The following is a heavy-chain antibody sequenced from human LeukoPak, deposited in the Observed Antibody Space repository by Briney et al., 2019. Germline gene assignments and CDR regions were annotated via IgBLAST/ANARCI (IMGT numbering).Heavy chain of an antibody. D-gene: IGHD4-23*01. CDR3: ARDRDYGGNSIYFDY. CDR2: INPSGGSA. CDR1: GYTFTRYY. Sequence: ASVKVSCKASGYTFTRYYIHWVRQAPGQGLEWMGIINPSGGSATYAQKFQGRVTMTTDTSTNTVYMELSSLSSADTAVYYCARDRDYGGNSIYFDYWGQGTLVTVSS. V-gene: IGHV1-46*01. J-gene: IGHJ4*02.